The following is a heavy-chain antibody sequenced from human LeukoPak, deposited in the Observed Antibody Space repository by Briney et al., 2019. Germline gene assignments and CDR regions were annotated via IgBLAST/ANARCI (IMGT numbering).Heavy chain of an antibody. Sequence: PGGSLRLSCAASGFTFSDSYMSWIRQAPGKGLEWVSYISSSGSTIYYADSVKGRFTISRDNAKNSLYLQMNSLRAEDTAVYYCARRRYNWNAIDYWGQGTLVTVSS. V-gene: IGHV3-11*01. CDR1: GFTFSDSY. J-gene: IGHJ4*02. CDR3: ARRRYNWNAIDY. CDR2: ISSSGSTI. D-gene: IGHD1-20*01.